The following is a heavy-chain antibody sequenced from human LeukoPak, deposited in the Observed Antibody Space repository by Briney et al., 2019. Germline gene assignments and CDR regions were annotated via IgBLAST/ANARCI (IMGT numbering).Heavy chain of an antibody. CDR3: TRAPYDSSGPIDY. J-gene: IGHJ4*02. CDR2: ISSSSSYI. V-gene: IGHV3-21*03. CDR1: GFTFSSYS. D-gene: IGHD3-22*01. Sequence: GGSLRLSCAASGFTFSSYSMNWVRQAPGKGLEWVSSISSSSSYIYYADSVKGRFTISRDNAKNSLYLQMNSLRAEDTAAYYCTRAPYDSSGPIDYWGQGTLVTVSS.